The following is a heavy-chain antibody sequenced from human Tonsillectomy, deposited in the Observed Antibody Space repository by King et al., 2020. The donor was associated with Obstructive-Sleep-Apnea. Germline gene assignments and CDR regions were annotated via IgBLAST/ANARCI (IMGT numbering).Heavy chain of an antibody. CDR1: GFTFSTYA. J-gene: IGHJ4*02. CDR2: ISGSGAST. CDR3: AKGGSYSPTYYFDY. V-gene: IGHV3-23*04. Sequence: VQLVESGGGLVQPGGSLRLSCAASGFTFSTYAMSWVRQAPGKGLEWVSTISGSGASTYYADSVKGRFTISRDNYKNTLYLQMNSLRAEDTAVYYCAKGGSYSPTYYFDYWGQGTLVTVSS. D-gene: IGHD1-26*01.